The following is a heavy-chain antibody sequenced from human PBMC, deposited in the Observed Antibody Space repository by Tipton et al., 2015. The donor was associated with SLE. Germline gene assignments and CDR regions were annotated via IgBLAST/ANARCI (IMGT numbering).Heavy chain of an antibody. CDR2: ISTRGSTI. V-gene: IGHV3-48*03. J-gene: IGHJ3*02. CDR1: GFPFSSYD. CDR3: ARRSWGDAFDI. Sequence: SLRLSCAASGFPFSSYDMNWVRQAPGKGLEWVSYISTRGSTIYYADSVKGRFTISRDNAKNSLFLQVNSLRGEDTALYYCARRSWGDAFDIWGQGTMLTVSS. D-gene: IGHD6-13*01.